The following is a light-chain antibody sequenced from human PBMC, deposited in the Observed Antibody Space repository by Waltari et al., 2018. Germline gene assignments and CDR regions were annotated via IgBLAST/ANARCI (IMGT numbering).Light chain of an antibody. CDR3: QSYDSSFWV. V-gene: IGLV6-57*01. Sequence: NFMLTQPHSVSESPGKTVTISCTRSSGSFASNYVQRYQQRPGSSPTTVIYEDNQRPSGVPDRFSGSIDSSSNSASLTISGLKTEDEADYYCQSYDSSFWVFGGGTKLTVL. J-gene: IGLJ3*02. CDR1: SGSFASNY. CDR2: EDN.